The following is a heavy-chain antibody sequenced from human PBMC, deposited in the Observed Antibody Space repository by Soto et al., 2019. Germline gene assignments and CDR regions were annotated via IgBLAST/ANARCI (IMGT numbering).Heavy chain of an antibody. CDR2: ISYDGSNK. D-gene: IGHD2-2*01. J-gene: IGHJ4*02. CDR1: GFTFSSYG. Sequence: GGSLRLSCAASGFTFSSYGMHWVRQAPGKGLEWVAVISYDGSNKYYADSVKGRFTISRDNSKNTLYLQMNSLRAEDTAVYYCAKDPPTNQAAMPDYWGQGTLVTVSS. CDR3: AKDPPTNQAAMPDY. V-gene: IGHV3-30*18.